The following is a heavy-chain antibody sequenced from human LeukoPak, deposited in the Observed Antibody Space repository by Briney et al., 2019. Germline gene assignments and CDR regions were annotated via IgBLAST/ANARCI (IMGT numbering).Heavy chain of an antibody. Sequence: SGTLSLTCAVSGGSFSGYYWSWIRQPPGKGLEWIGEINHSGSTNYNPSLKSRVTISVDTSKNQFSLKLSSVTAADTAVYYCASFLEDSSSPTTIDYWGQGTLVTVSS. CDR3: ASFLEDSSSPTTIDY. CDR2: INHSGST. CDR1: GGSFSGYY. D-gene: IGHD6-13*01. J-gene: IGHJ4*02. V-gene: IGHV4-34*01.